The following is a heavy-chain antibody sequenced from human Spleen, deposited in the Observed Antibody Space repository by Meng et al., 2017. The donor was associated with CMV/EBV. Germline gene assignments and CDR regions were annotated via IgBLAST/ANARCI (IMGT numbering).Heavy chain of an antibody. CDR2: IYYSGST. J-gene: IGHJ6*02. V-gene: IGHV4-39*01. D-gene: IGHD5-18*01. CDR3: ARSDTARDYYYGMDV. Sequence: SETLSLTCTVSGGSISSSSYYWGWIRQSPGKGLEWIGSIYYSGSTYYNPSLKSRVTISVDTSKNQFSLKLSSVTAADTAVYYCARSDTARDYYYGMDVWGQGTTVTVSS. CDR1: GGSISSSSYY.